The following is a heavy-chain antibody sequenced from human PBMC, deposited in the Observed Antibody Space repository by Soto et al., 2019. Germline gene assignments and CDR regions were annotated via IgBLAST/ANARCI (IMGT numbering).Heavy chain of an antibody. CDR3: ARDSGFWSGYPQNYYYYYGMDV. J-gene: IGHJ6*02. CDR2: IIPIFGTA. V-gene: IGHV1-69*13. CDR1: GGTFSSYA. Sequence: GASVKVSCKASGGTFSSYAINWVRQAPGQGLEWMGGIIPIFGTANYAQKFQGRVTITADESTSTAYMELSSLRSEDTAVYYCARDSGFWSGYPQNYYYYYGMDVWGQGTTVTVSS. D-gene: IGHD3-3*01.